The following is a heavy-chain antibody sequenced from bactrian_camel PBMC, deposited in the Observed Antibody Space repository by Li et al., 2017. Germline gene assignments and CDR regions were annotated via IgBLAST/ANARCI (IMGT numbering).Heavy chain of an antibody. CDR3: AAARWIGVTFSCENFVY. CDR1: GLTSSHYC. Sequence: HVQLVESGEGSVQTGGSLRLSCAVSGLTSSHYCMAWFRQVPGKEREGVAMIDNSGQTTYADTVKGRFVISKDYSENTLYLQLNNVEPEDAGLYYCAAARWIGVTFSCENFVYRGKGTQVTVS. V-gene: IGHV3-2*01. J-gene: IGHJ4*01. CDR2: IDNSGQT. D-gene: IGHD5*01.